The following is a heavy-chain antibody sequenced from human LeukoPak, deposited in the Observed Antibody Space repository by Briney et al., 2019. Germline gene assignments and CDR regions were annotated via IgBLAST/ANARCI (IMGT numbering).Heavy chain of an antibody. CDR2: MNPNTGNT. Sequence: ASVKVSCKASGYTFTNNDFNWVRQATGEGLEWMGWMNPNTGNTGYAQKFQGRVTMTRNTSIRTVYMGLSSLRSEDTAVYYCAPGFGAYNWFDPWGQGTLVTVSS. D-gene: IGHD3-10*01. V-gene: IGHV1-8*01. J-gene: IGHJ5*02. CDR3: APGFGAYNWFDP. CDR1: GYTFTNND.